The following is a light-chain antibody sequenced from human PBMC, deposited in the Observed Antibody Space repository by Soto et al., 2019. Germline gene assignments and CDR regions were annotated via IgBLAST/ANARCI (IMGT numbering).Light chain of an antibody. J-gene: IGLJ2*01. CDR3: ETWDHRTRI. Sequence: QLVLTQSSSASASLGSSVKLTCTLSRGHSSYIIAWHQQQPGKAPRYLMNLEYSGGYNKGSGVPDRFSGSSSGADRSLTFSNLQPEDEAEYYCETWDHRTRIFGGGTKLTVL. CDR1: RGHSSYI. CDR2: LEYSGGY. V-gene: IGLV4-60*03.